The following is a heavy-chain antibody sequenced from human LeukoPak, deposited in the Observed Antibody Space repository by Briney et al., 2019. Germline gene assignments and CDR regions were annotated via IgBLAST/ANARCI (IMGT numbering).Heavy chain of an antibody. J-gene: IGHJ3*02. CDR3: AKDVGRLLWFGESEGGAFDI. Sequence: GGSLRLSCAASGFTFGSYAMSWVRQAPGKGLEWVSAISGSGGSTYYADSVKGRFTISRDNSKNTLYLQMNSLRAEDTAVYYCAKDVGRLLWFGESEGGAFDIWGQGTMVTVSS. V-gene: IGHV3-23*01. CDR2: ISGSGGST. D-gene: IGHD3-10*01. CDR1: GFTFGSYA.